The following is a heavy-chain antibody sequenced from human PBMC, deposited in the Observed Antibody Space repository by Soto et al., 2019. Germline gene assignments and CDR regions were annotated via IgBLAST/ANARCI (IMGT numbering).Heavy chain of an antibody. CDR3: ARRDSSPHSRY. Sequence: QLQLQESGPGLVKPSETLSLTCTVSGGSISSSSYYWGWIRQPPGKGLEWIGSIYYSGRTYYNPSLKSRVTISVDTSKNQFALKLSSVTAADTAVYYCARRDSSPHSRYWGQGTLVTVSS. CDR2: IYYSGRT. J-gene: IGHJ4*02. CDR1: GGSISSSSYY. D-gene: IGHD2-15*01. V-gene: IGHV4-39*01.